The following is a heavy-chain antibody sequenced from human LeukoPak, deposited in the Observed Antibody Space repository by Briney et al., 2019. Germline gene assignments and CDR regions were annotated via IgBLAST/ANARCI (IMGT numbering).Heavy chain of an antibody. Sequence: PGRSLRLSCAASGFTFSSYGMRWVRQAPGKGLEWVAVISYDGSNKYYADSVKGRFTISRDNSKNTLYLQMNSLRAEDTAVYYCAKAPYDILTGYSPSWGQGTLVTVSS. CDR1: GFTFSSYG. CDR3: AKAPYDILTGYSPS. V-gene: IGHV3-30*18. CDR2: ISYDGSNK. J-gene: IGHJ5*02. D-gene: IGHD3-9*01.